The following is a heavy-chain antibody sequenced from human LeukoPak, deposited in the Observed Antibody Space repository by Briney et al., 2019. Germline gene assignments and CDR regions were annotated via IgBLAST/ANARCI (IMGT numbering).Heavy chain of an antibody. J-gene: IGHJ4*02. V-gene: IGHV4-39*01. CDR1: GGSISSSSYY. CDR2: IYYSGST. Sequence: PSETLSLTCTVSGGSISSSSYYWGWIRQPPGKGLEWIGSIYYSGSTYYNPSLNSRVTISVDTSKNQFSLKLSSVTAADTAVYYCARVTGYSSGWYVGYWGQGTLVTVSS. D-gene: IGHD6-19*01. CDR3: ARVTGYSSGWYVGY.